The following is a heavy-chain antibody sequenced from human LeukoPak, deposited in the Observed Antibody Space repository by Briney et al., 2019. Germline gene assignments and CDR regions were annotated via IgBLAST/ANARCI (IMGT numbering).Heavy chain of an antibody. CDR3: ARRLPRPRITMIVVVSHAFDI. CDR1: GGSISSSTYY. J-gene: IGHJ3*02. Sequence: SETLSLTCTVSGGSISSSTYYWGWIRQPPGKGLEWIGEINHSGSTNYNPSLKSRVTISVDTSKSQFSLKLSSVTAADTAVYYCARRLPRPRITMIVVVSHAFDIWGQGTMVTVSS. V-gene: IGHV4-39*07. CDR2: INHSGST. D-gene: IGHD3-22*01.